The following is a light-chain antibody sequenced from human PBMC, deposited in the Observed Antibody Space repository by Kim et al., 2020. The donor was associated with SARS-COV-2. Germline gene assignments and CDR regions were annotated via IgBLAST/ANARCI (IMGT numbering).Light chain of an antibody. CDR2: ESN. V-gene: IGLV6-57*04. CDR1: SGSIASNH. Sequence: NFMLTQPHSVSESPGKTVKISCTRSSGSIASNHVQWYQQRPGSAPTTVIYESNQRPSGVPDRFSGSIDSSSKSASLTISGLKTEDEADYYCQSYDSSNVIFGGGTQLTVL. J-gene: IGLJ2*01. CDR3: QSYDSSNVI.